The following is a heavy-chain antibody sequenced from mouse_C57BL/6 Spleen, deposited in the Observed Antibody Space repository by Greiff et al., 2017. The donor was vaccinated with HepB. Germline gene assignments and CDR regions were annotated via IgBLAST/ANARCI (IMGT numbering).Heavy chain of an antibody. V-gene: IGHV1-39*01. J-gene: IGHJ4*01. D-gene: IGHD2-4*01. CDR3: ARDGVIYYDYVNAMDY. Sequence: EVKLMESGPELVKPGASVKISCKASGYSFTDYNMNWVKQSNGKSLEWIGVINPNYGTTSYNQKFKGKATLTVDQSSSKAYMQLNSLTSEDSAVYYCARDGVIYYDYVNAMDYWGQGTSVTVSS. CDR2: INPNYGTT. CDR1: GYSFTDYN.